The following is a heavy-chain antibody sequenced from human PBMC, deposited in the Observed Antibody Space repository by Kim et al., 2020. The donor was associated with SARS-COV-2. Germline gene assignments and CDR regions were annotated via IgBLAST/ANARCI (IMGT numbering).Heavy chain of an antibody. V-gene: IGHV4-34*01. Sequence: SETLSLTCAVYGGSFSGYYWSWIRQPPGKGLEWIGEINHSGSTNYNPSLKSRVTISVDTSKNQFSLKLSSVTAADTAVYYCARTPQGYCSGGSCSPSENWGQGTTVTVSS. CDR1: GGSFSGYY. CDR3: ARTPQGYCSGGSCSPSEN. CDR2: INHSGST. J-gene: IGHJ6*02. D-gene: IGHD2-15*01.